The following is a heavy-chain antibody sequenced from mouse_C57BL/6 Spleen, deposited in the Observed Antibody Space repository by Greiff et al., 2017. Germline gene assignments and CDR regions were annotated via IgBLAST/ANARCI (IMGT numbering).Heavy chain of an antibody. CDR1: GYTFTSYW. J-gene: IGHJ2*01. CDR3: ASQFITTVVATDY. Sequence: QVQLQQPGTELVKPGASVKLSCKASGYTFTSYWMHWVKQRPGQGLEWIGNINPSNGGTNYNEKFKSTATLTVDKSSSTAYMQLSSLTSEDSAVYYCASQFITTVVATDYWGQGTTRTVSS. D-gene: IGHD1-1*01. V-gene: IGHV1-53*01. CDR2: INPSNGGT.